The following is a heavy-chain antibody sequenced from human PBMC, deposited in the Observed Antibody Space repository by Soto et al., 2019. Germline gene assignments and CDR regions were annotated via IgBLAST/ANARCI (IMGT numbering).Heavy chain of an antibody. Sequence: GWSLRLSCAASEFIFIDYNMNWVRQAPGKGLEWVSSITSSSNYIYYADSLKGRFTISRDNAKNSLYLQMDSLRAEDTAVYYCAREHPYRGYCMSTTCSPLDVWGQGTTVTVSS. J-gene: IGHJ6*02. D-gene: IGHD2-2*01. CDR2: ITSSSNYI. CDR1: EFIFIDYN. CDR3: AREHPYRGYCMSTTCSPLDV. V-gene: IGHV3-21*01.